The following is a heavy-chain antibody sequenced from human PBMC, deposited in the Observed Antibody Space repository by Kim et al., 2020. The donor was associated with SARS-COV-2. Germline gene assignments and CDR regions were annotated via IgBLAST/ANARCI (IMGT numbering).Heavy chain of an antibody. J-gene: IGHJ5*02. Sequence: GGSLRLSCAASGFTFSSYSMNWVRQAPGKGLEWVSYISSSSSTIYYADSVKGRFTISRDNAKNSLYLQMNSLRDEDTAVYYCARGIAPSKAGKGWFDPWGPGTLVTVSS. D-gene: IGHD4-4*01. CDR1: GFTFSSYS. V-gene: IGHV3-48*02. CDR3: ARGIAPSKAGKGWFDP. CDR2: ISSSSSTI.